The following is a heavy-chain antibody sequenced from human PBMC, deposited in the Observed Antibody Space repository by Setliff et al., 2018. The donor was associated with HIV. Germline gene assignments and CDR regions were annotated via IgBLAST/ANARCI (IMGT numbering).Heavy chain of an antibody. CDR1: GDSIASPHC. CDR3: VRNSGWALGS. D-gene: IGHD3-16*01. CDR2: VCQRGGI. J-gene: IGHJ4*02. V-gene: IGHV4-4*01. Sequence: LSLTCTVSGDSIASPHCWSWVRQSLEKGLEWIGEVCQRGGINYYPFFWSRATISMDKPKSHFSLRLTSVTAADTAVYFCVRNSGWALGSGGQGTLVTVS.